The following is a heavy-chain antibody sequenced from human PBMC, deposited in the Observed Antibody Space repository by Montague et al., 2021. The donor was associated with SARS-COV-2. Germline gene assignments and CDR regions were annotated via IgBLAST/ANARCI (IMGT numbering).Heavy chain of an antibody. Sequence: SETLSLTCAVYGGSFSGYYWSWIRQPPGKGLEWIGEINHRGSTNYNPSLKSRVIISVDTSKNQFSLKLSSVTAADTAVYYCARDSRTSGWGYWYHGLDVWGQGTTVIVSS. J-gene: IGHJ6*02. D-gene: IGHD6-19*01. CDR3: ARDSRTSGWGYWYHGLDV. CDR1: GGSFSGYY. V-gene: IGHV4-34*01. CDR2: INHRGST.